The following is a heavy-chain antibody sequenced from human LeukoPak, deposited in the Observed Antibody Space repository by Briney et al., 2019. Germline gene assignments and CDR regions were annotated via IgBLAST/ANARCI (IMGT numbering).Heavy chain of an antibody. V-gene: IGHV1-69*13. Sequence: ASVKVSCKTSGGTFSTYAISWVRQAPGQGLEWMGGIIPIFGTANYAQKFQARVTITADESTSTAYMELSSLRSEDTAMYFCARDMEQLFNWFDTWGQGTLVTVSS. J-gene: IGHJ5*02. D-gene: IGHD6-6*01. CDR3: ARDMEQLFNWFDT. CDR2: IIPIFGTA. CDR1: GGTFSTYA.